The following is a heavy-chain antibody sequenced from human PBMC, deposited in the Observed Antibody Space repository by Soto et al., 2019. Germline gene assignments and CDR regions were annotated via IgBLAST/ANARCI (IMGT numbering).Heavy chain of an antibody. CDR3: AKEYSSVWYFLDY. CDR2: ISGSGGST. D-gene: IGHD6-19*01. J-gene: IGHJ4*02. CDR1: GFTFRSSE. Sequence: GGSLRLSCAASGFTFRSSEMSWVRQAPGKGLEWVSGISGSGGSTYYADSVKGRFTISRDNSKNTLYLQMNSLRAEDTAIYSGAKEYSSVWYFLDYWGQGTLVTVSS. V-gene: IGHV3-23*01.